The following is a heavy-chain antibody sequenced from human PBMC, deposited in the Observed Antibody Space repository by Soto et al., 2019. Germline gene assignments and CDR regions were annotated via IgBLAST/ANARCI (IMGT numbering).Heavy chain of an antibody. V-gene: IGHV3-30-3*01. CDR3: ARSIAAAGRPFDY. CDR2: ISYDGSNK. CDR1: GFTFSSYA. Sequence: QVQLVESGGGVVQPGRSLRLSCAAPGFTFSSYAMHWVRQAPGKGLEWVAVISYDGSNKYYADSVKGRFTISRDNSKNTLYLQMNSLRAEDTAVYYCARSIAAAGRPFDYWGQGTLVTVSS. J-gene: IGHJ4*02. D-gene: IGHD6-13*01.